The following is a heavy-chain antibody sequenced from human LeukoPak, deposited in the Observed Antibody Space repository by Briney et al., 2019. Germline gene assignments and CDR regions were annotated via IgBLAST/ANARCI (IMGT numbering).Heavy chain of an antibody. V-gene: IGHV3-21*01. D-gene: IGHD6-13*01. CDR3: ARAAYSSSWYSTMNFDY. CDR2: ISSSSSYI. J-gene: IGHJ4*02. CDR1: GFTFSSYS. Sequence: PGGSLRLSCAASGFTFSSYSMNWVRQAPGKGLEWVSSISSSSSYIYYADSVKGRFTISRDNAKNSLYLQMNSLRAEDTAVYYCARAAYSSSWYSTMNFDYWGQGTLSPSPQ.